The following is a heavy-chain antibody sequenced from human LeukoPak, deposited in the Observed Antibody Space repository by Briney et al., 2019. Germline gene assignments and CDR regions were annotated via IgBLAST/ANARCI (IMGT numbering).Heavy chain of an antibody. Sequence: GRSLRLSCAASGFTFSSYGMHWVRQAPGKGLEWVAVISYDESNKYYADSVKGRFTISRDNSKNTLYLQMNSLRAEDTAVYYCAKEYYYGSGSYIPDYWGQGTLVTVSS. CDR1: GFTFSSYG. CDR2: ISYDESNK. CDR3: AKEYYYGSGSYIPDY. J-gene: IGHJ4*02. V-gene: IGHV3-30*18. D-gene: IGHD3-10*01.